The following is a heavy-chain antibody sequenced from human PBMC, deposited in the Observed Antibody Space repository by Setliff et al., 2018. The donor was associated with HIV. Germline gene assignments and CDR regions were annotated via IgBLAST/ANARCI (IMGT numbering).Heavy chain of an antibody. Sequence: ASVKVSCKASGYTFTSYYMHWVRQAPGQGLEWMGMINPSDGSTRYAQKLQGRVTMTRDTSTTTVYMELRSLRSEDTAVYYCARDRGVYCISSSCYSPVDAFDIWGQGTMVTVSS. CDR1: GYTFTSYY. D-gene: IGHD2-2*01. CDR2: INPSDGST. CDR3: ARDRGVYCISSSCYSPVDAFDI. V-gene: IGHV1-46*01. J-gene: IGHJ3*02.